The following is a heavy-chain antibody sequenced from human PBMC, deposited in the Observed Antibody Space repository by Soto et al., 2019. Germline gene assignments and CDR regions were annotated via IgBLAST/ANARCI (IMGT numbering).Heavy chain of an antibody. CDR2: MNPNSGNT. V-gene: IGHV1-8*01. J-gene: IGHJ5*02. CDR3: ARERTRGFDP. Sequence: QVQLVQSGAEVKKPGASVKVSCKASGYTFTSYDINWVRQATGQGLEWMGWMNPNSGNTAYAQKVLGRVTTTRNTARSTAYMELSSLSAEDTAVDYCARERTRGFDPWGQGTLVTVSS. CDR1: GYTFTSYD.